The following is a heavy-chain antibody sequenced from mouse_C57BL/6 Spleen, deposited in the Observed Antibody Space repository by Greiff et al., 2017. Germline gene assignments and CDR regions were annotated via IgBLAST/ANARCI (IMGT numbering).Heavy chain of an antibody. CDR3: ARNSNSYAIDY. D-gene: IGHD2-5*01. CDR2: IDPSDSYT. J-gene: IGHJ4*01. CDR1: GYTFTSYW. V-gene: IGHV1-59*01. Sequence: QVQLQQSGAELVRPGTSVKLSCKASGYTFTSYWMHWVKQRPGQGLEWIGVIDPSDSYTNYNQKFKGKATLTVDTSSSTAYMQLSSLTSEDSAVYYCARNSNSYAIDYWGQGTSVTVSA.